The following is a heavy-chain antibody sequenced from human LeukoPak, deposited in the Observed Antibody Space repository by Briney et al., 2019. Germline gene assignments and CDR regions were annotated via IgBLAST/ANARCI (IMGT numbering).Heavy chain of an antibody. V-gene: IGHV3-9*01. CDR3: AKAFQVTTGWFDP. D-gene: IGHD4-17*01. CDR2: ISWNSGSI. J-gene: IGHJ5*02. Sequence: GGSLRLSCAASGFTFDDYAMHWVRQAPGKGLERVSGISWNSGSIGYADSVKGRFTISRDNAKNFLYLQMNSLRAEDTALYYCAKAFQVTTGWFDPWGQGTLVTVSS. CDR1: GFTFDDYA.